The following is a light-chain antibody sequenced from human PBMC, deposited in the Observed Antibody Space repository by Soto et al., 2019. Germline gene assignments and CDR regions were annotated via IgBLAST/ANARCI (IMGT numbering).Light chain of an antibody. J-gene: IGKJ2*01. Sequence: EIVMTQSPATLSVSTGERASLSCRASQSVTSNYLAWFQQKPGQAPRLLLYRASTRATGIPARFGGSGSGTEFTLTISSLQSEDFAFYYCQQYGDWPFTFGQGTKLEIK. V-gene: IGKV3-15*01. CDR2: RAS. CDR3: QQYGDWPFT. CDR1: QSVTSN.